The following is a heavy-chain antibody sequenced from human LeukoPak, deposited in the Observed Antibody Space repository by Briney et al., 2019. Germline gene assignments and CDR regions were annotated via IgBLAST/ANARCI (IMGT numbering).Heavy chain of an antibody. J-gene: IGHJ4*02. CDR3: ARIYF. CDR1: GFTFGSYS. D-gene: IGHD3-9*01. V-gene: IGHV3-48*04. Sequence: GGSLRLSCAASGFTFGSYSMNWVRQAPGKGLEWVSYISNSGSPIYYADSVKGRFTISRDDAKNSLHLQMNSLRAEDTAVYYCARIYFWGQGTLVTVSS. CDR2: ISNSGSPI.